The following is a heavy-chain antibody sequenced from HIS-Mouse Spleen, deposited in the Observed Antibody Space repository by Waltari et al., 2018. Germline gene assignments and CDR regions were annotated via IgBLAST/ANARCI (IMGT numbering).Heavy chain of an antibody. J-gene: IGHJ3*02. CDR2: IYSSGST. V-gene: IGHV4-59*01. CDR1: GGFFSSYH. CDR3: ASTWGTLDVGAFDI. D-gene: IGHD3-16*01. Sequence: QVQLQASGPGLVTPPETLSLTRPVPGGFFSSYHWSWLRQPPGKGLEWIGYIYSSGSTNYNPPLKSRVTISVDTSKNQFSLKLSSVTAADTAVYYCASTWGTLDVGAFDIWGQGTMVTVSS.